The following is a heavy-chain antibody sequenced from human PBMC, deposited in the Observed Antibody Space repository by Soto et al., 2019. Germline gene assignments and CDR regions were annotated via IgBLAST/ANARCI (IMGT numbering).Heavy chain of an antibody. D-gene: IGHD2-2*01. J-gene: IGHJ4*02. CDR3: ASYCSSANCYLDY. Sequence: QVQLQESGPGLLKPSQTLSLTCTVSGDSISSGDYYWSWIRQPPGKGLEWIGYIYYSGSTDYNSSLKRRVTLSVDTSKNQFSLKLSSVTAADTAVYYCASYCSSANCYLDYWGQGTLVTVSS. V-gene: IGHV4-30-4*01. CDR2: IYYSGST. CDR1: GDSISSGDYY.